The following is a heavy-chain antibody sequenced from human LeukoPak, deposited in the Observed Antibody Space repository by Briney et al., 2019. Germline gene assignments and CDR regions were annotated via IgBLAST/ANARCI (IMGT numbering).Heavy chain of an antibody. Sequence: SQTLSLTCTVSGGSISSITYYWGWIRQPPGKGLEWIGSLFYSGNTYHNPSLKSRVTISVDTSKNHFSLKLSSVTAADTAVYYCASRGVVAINFDYWGQGALVTVSS. V-gene: IGHV4-39*02. D-gene: IGHD3-10*01. CDR3: ASRGVVAINFDY. CDR2: LFYSGNT. CDR1: GGSISSITYY. J-gene: IGHJ4*02.